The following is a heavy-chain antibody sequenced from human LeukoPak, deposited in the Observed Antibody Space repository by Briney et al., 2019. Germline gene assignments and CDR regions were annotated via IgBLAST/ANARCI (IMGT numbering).Heavy chain of an antibody. J-gene: IGHJ5*02. CDR1: GGSISSGSYY. Sequence: PSQTLSLTCTVSGGSISSGSYYWSWIRQPAGKGLEWIGRIYTSGSTNYNPSLKSRVTISVDTSKNQFSLKLSSVTAADTAVYYCARERTTMIFDWFDPWGQGTLVTVSS. CDR3: ARERTTMIFDWFDP. D-gene: IGHD3-22*01. V-gene: IGHV4-61*02. CDR2: IYTSGST.